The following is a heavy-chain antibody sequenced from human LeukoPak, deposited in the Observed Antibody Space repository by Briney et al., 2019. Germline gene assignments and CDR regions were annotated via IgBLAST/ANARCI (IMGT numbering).Heavy chain of an antibody. D-gene: IGHD2-15*01. Sequence: SETLSLTCAVYGGSFSGYYWSWIRQPPGKGLEWIGYIYYSGSTNYNPSLKSRVTISVDTSKNQFSLKLSSVTAADTAVYYCARESGLLGYCSGGSCYKYNWFDPWGQGTLVTVSS. J-gene: IGHJ5*02. CDR1: GGSFSGYY. V-gene: IGHV4-59*01. CDR3: ARESGLLGYCSGGSCYKYNWFDP. CDR2: IYYSGST.